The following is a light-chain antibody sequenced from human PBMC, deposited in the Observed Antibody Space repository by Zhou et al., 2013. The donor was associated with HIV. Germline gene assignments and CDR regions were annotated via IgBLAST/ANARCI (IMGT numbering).Light chain of an antibody. V-gene: IGKV3-20*01. Sequence: IVLTQSPGTLSLSPGERATLSCRASQSVSSSYLAWYQQKPGQAPRLLIYGASSRAPGIPDRFSGSGSGTDFTLTISRLEPEDFAVYSCQQYASSPRTFGQGTKVEIK. J-gene: IGKJ1*01. CDR1: QSVSSSY. CDR3: QQYASSPRT. CDR2: GAS.